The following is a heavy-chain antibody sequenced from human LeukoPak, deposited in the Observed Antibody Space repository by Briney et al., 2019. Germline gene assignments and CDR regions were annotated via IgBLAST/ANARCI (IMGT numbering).Heavy chain of an antibody. V-gene: IGHV3-30*02. D-gene: IGHD2-21*01. CDR2: IQYDGDKK. CDR1: GFIFSSYG. CDR3: TKDLRDYYILGDAFDI. J-gene: IGHJ3*02. Sequence: GGSLRLSCAASGFIFSSYGMHWVRQAPGKGLEWVAFIQYDGDKKFYADSVKGRFTISRDNSKNTLYLQMNSLRAEDTAVYYCTKDLRDYYILGDAFDIWGQGTMVTVSS.